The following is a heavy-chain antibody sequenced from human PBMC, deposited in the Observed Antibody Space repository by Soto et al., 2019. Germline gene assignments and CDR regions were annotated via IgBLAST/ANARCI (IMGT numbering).Heavy chain of an antibody. V-gene: IGHV1-69*04. CDR2: IIGIRDVA. CDR1: GGTFSSEV. D-gene: IGHD4-17*01. CDR3: VREGYGDYAFDQ. Sequence: QVQLVQSGAEVKKPGSSVKVSCKASGGTFSSEVISWVRRAPGQGLEWMGRIIGIRDVANYAQKFQGRVTITADKSTTTAYMEVSSLRSEDTAVYYCVREGYGDYAFDQWGQGTLVIVSS. J-gene: IGHJ4*02.